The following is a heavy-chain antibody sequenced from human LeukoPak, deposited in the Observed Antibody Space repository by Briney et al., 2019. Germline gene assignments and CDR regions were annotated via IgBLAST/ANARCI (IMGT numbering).Heavy chain of an antibody. D-gene: IGHD1-14*01. Sequence: SETLSLTCTVSGGSISSSSYYWGWIRQPPGKGLEWIGNIYYSGITYYNPSLKSRVTISVDTSKNQFSLKLSSVTAADTAVYYCASQNDLGTLRVLDYWGQGTLVTVSS. CDR2: IYYSGIT. CDR3: ASQNDLGTLRVLDY. J-gene: IGHJ4*02. V-gene: IGHV4-39*07. CDR1: GGSISSSSYY.